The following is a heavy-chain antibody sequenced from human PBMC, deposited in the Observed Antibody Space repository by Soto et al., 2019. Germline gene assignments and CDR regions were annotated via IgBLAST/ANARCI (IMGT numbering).Heavy chain of an antibody. D-gene: IGHD2-15*01. CDR1: GFTFSSYG. CDR3: AKVLLGYCTGGNCYESDH. Sequence: HPGGSLRLSCAASGFTFSSYGMHWVRQAPGKGLEWVSLISYDGSNKYSADSVKGRFTISRDNPKNTLYLQMNSLRAEDTAVYYCAKVLLGYCTGGNCYESDHWGQGTLVTVS. V-gene: IGHV3-30*18. J-gene: IGHJ4*02. CDR2: ISYDGSNK.